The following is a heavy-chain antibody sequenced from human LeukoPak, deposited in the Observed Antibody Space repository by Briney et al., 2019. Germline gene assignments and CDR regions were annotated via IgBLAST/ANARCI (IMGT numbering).Heavy chain of an antibody. J-gene: IGHJ5*02. Sequence: GGSLRLSCAASGFTFSSYWMHWVRQAPGKGLVWVSRINGDGSSTSYADSVKGRFTISRDNAKNTLYLQMNSLRAEDTAVYYCARGGIVVVPAANNWFDPWGQGTLVTVSS. CDR1: GFTFSSYW. V-gene: IGHV3-74*01. D-gene: IGHD2-2*01. CDR2: INGDGSST. CDR3: ARGGIVVVPAANNWFDP.